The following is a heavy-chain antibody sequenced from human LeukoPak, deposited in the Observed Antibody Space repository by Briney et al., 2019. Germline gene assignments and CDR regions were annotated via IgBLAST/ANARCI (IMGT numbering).Heavy chain of an antibody. CDR2: INPGSGGT. CDR3: CXXXGRXAXXXXGLEY. J-gene: IGHJ4*02. CDR1: GYTFSSDY. D-gene: IGHD3-10*01. V-gene: IGHV1-46*01. Sequence: ASVKVSCKAPGYTFSSDYIHWVRQAPGQGLEWMGRINPGSGGTSYALNFQGRVTVTRDTSTSTVDMDLSGLSSEDTSVYACCXXXGRXAXXXXGLEYXXQGXLITVSS.